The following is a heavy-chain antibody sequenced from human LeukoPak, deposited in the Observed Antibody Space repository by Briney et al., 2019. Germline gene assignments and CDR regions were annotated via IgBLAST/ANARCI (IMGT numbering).Heavy chain of an antibody. D-gene: IGHD6-6*01. Sequence: SVKASCKASGCTFSSYAISWVRQAPGQGLEWIGGIIPIFGTANYAQKFQGRVTITADESTSTAYMELSSLRSEDTAVYYCARTSLPSIAAPAFDPWGQGTLVTVSS. CDR2: IIPIFGTA. CDR1: GCTFSSYA. J-gene: IGHJ5*02. CDR3: ARTSLPSIAAPAFDP. V-gene: IGHV1-69*01.